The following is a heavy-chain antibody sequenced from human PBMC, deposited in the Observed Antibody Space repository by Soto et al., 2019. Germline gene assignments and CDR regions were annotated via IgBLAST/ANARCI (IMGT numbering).Heavy chain of an antibody. CDR1: GGSISSLDYF. V-gene: IGHV4-30-4*01. D-gene: IGHD6-25*01. J-gene: IGHJ5*02. Sequence: PSKTLSLTCSVSGGSISSLDYFWSWIRQPPGKGPEWIGVIYHTGTTYYNTSHRISVTISIDTSKHQLSMKLNSVIAADPAVYYFARGMAAMQNWLDPWGHGTLVTVAS. CDR2: IYHTGTT. CDR3: ARGMAAMQNWLDP.